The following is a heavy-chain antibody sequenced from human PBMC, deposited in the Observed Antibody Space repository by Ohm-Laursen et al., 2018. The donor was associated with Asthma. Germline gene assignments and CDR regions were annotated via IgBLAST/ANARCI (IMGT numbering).Heavy chain of an antibody. J-gene: IGHJ4*02. CDR1: GYTFSRYS. V-gene: IGHV3-21*04. D-gene: IGHD3-9*01. CDR2: ISTASTFI. CDR3: AAQYYDILTGYTLDY. Sequence: SLRLSCAASGYTFSRYSIHWVRQFPGKGLEWVASISTASTFIYYADSVRGRFTTSRDNAKNSVYLQMNSLRAEDTAVYYCAAQYYDILTGYTLDYWGQGTLVTVSS.